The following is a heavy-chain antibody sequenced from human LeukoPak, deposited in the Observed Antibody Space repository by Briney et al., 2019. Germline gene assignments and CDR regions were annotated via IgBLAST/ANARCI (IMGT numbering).Heavy chain of an antibody. CDR1: GFTFSNYW. CDR2: IRPDGGEK. D-gene: IGHD3-16*01. V-gene: IGHV3-7*01. CDR3: ARDLQLIGAADY. J-gene: IGHJ4*02. Sequence: GGSLRLSCVVSGFTFSNYWMSWVRQAPGKGLEWVINIRPDGGEKYFVDSVKGRFTISRDNAKNSLYLQMNSLRADDTAVYYCARDLQLIGAADYWGQGTLVTVSS.